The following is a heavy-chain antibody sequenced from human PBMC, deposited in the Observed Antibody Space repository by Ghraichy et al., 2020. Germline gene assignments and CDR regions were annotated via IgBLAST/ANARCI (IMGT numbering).Heavy chain of an antibody. CDR2: INPNSGNK. V-gene: IGHV1-8*01. J-gene: IGHJ6*02. CDR3: ARPRGYSYGPAYGKDV. D-gene: IGHD5-18*01. Sequence: ASVKVSCKASGYTFTSYDINWVRQATGQGLEWMGWINPNSGNKGYAQKFQGRVTMTRDTATSTAYMELSSLRSEDTAVYYCARPRGYSYGPAYGKDVWGQGTTVTVSS. CDR1: GYTFTSYD.